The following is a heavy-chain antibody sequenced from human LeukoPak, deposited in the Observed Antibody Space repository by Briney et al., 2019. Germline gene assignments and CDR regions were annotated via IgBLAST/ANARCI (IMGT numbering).Heavy chain of an antibody. V-gene: IGHV3-21*06. D-gene: IGHD1-14*01. CDR3: ATETNGRHYDY. CDR2: IGPTGSDR. CDR1: GLTFSTSG. Sequence: GGSLRLSCTASGLTFSTSGFNWVRQAPGKGLEWVASIGPTGSDRYHADSIKGRFTISRDNANNFLYLQVNSLRAEDTAVYYCATETNGRHYDYWGQGTLLTVSS. J-gene: IGHJ4*02.